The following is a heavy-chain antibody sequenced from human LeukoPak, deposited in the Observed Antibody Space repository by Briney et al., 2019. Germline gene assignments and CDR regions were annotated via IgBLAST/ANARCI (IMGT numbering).Heavy chain of an antibody. J-gene: IGHJ3*02. CDR1: GFTFDDYA. D-gene: IGHD1-26*01. Sequence: GGSLRLSCAASGFTFDDYAMHWVRQAPGKGLEWVSLISWDGSSTYYADSMKGRFTISRDKSENSLYLQMNSLRVEDTALYYCAKGYSGSYHDAFDIWGQGTMVTVSS. CDR2: ISWDGSST. V-gene: IGHV3-43D*03. CDR3: AKGYSGSYHDAFDI.